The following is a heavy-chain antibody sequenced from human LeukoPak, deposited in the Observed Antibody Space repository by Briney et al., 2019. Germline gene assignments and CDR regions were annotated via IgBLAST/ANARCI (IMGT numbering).Heavy chain of an antibody. CDR2: IRSSSTYI. V-gene: IGHV3-21*06. J-gene: IGHJ4*03. Sequence: PGGSLRLSCAASGFTFTSYSMNWVRQAPGKGLEWVSSIRSSSTYIYYADSVTGRLTISRDNAKNSLFLQMNSLRAEDTAVYYCARAGYCSGGNCYLDYWGQGTLVTVSS. CDR3: ARAGYCSGGNCYLDY. CDR1: GFTFTSYS. D-gene: IGHD2-15*01.